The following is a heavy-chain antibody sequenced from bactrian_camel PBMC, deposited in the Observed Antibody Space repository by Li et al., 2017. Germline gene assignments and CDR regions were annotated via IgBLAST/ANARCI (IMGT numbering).Heavy chain of an antibody. Sequence: VQLVESGGGPVQAGESLRLSCKTSGYTAGRYCMGWFRQAPGKEREGVAGIDWDGNIDYADTAKGRFIISQDNAKNTLYLQMNNLKLEDTARYFCAADSMSCRGRVLILGGADFAHWGQGTQVTVS. D-gene: IGHD1*01. J-gene: IGHJ4*01. CDR2: IDWDGNI. CDR1: GYTAGRYC. CDR3: AADSMSCRGRVLILGGADFAH. V-gene: IGHV3S55*01.